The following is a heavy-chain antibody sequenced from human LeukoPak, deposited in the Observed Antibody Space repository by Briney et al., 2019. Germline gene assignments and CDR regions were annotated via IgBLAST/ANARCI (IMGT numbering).Heavy chain of an antibody. CDR2: IYGGGST. CDR1: GFTVSSNY. CDR3: ARDQGSVVVTASDAFDI. V-gene: IGHV3-53*01. D-gene: IGHD2-21*02. Sequence: GGSLKLSCAASGFTVSSNYMSWVRQAPGKGLEWVSVIYGGGSTYYADSVKGRFTISRDNSKNTLYLQMNSLRAEDTAVYYCARDQGSVVVTASDAFDIWGQGTMVTVS. J-gene: IGHJ3*02.